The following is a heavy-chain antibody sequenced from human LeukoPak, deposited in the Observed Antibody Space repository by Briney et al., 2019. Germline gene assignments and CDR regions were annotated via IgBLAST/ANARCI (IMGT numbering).Heavy chain of an antibody. CDR2: ISGSGGST. D-gene: IGHD2-21*02. V-gene: IGHV3-23*01. CDR3: AKYCGGDCYASDY. J-gene: IGHJ4*02. CDR1: GFTFSSYS. Sequence: GGSLRLSCAASGFTFSSYSMNWVRQAPGKGLEWVSAISGSGGSTYYADSVKGRFTISRDNSKNTLYLQMNSLRAEDTAVYYCAKYCGGDCYASDYWGQGTLVTVSS.